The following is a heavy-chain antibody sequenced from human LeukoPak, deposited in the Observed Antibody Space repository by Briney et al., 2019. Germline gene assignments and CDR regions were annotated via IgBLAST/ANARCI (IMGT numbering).Heavy chain of an antibody. V-gene: IGHV3-30*18. CDR3: AKDGGNYYIDY. J-gene: IGHJ4*02. D-gene: IGHD4-23*01. CDR2: ISHDGSTK. Sequence: AGGSLRLSCAASGVTFSDYVMHWVRQAPGKGLEWMAFISHDGSTKLYADSVRGRFTISRDNSKNTVFLQMNSLRPEDTAVCFCAKDGGNYYIDYWGQGTLVTVSS. CDR1: GVTFSDYV.